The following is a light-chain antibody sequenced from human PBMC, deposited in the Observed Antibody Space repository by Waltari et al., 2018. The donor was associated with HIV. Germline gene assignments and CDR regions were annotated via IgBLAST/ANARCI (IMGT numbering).Light chain of an antibody. V-gene: IGLV6-57*03. J-gene: IGLJ3*02. CDR2: END. Sequence: FLLAQPHSVSESPGKTVTISCTQSSGSIATKTVQWYQQRPGSAPTTVIFENDHRPSGVPARFSGSIDRSSNSASLIISGLQTEDEADYYCQSYDITNSNWVFGGGTKLTVL. CDR3: QSYDITNSNWV. CDR1: SGSIATKT.